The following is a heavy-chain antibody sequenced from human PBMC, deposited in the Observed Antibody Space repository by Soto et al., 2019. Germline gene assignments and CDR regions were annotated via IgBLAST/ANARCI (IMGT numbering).Heavy chain of an antibody. CDR1: GYTFTSYG. CDR2: ISAYNGNT. D-gene: IGHD3-22*01. V-gene: IGHV1-18*01. J-gene: IGHJ3*02. Sequence: QVQLVQSGAEVKKPGASVKVSCKASGYTFTSYGIIWVRQAPGQGLEWMGWISAYNGNTNYAQKLQGRVTMTTDTSXXXAXMELRSLRSDDTAVYYCARPGYYDSSGYKRGNAFDIWGQGTMVTVSS. CDR3: ARPGYYDSSGYKRGNAFDI.